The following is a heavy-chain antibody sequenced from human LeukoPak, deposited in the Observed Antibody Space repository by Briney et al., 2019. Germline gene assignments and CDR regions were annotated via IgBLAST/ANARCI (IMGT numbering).Heavy chain of an antibody. D-gene: IGHD6-13*01. CDR3: ARLWAGYSSTFDY. V-gene: IGHV4-59*08. Sequence: SATLSLTCTVSGGSISSYYWSWIRQPPGKGLEWIGYIYHSGSSNYNPSLKSRVTISVDTSKNQFSLKLSSVTAADTAVYYCARLWAGYSSTFDYWGQGTLVTVSS. J-gene: IGHJ4*02. CDR1: GGSISSYY. CDR2: IYHSGSS.